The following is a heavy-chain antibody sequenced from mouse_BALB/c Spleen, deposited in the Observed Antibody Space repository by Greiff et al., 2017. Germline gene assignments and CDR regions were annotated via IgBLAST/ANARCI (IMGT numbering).Heavy chain of an antibody. CDR2: ISYSGST. CDR3: ARWDDYDWYFDV. CDR1: GYSITSDYA. J-gene: IGHJ1*01. D-gene: IGHD2-4*01. Sequence: EVKLVESGPGLVKPSQSLSLTCTVTGYSITSDYAWNWIRQFPGNKLEWMGYISYSGSTSYNPSLKSRISITRDTSKNQFFLQLNSVTTEDTATYYCARWDDYDWYFDVWGAGTTVTVSS. V-gene: IGHV3-2*02.